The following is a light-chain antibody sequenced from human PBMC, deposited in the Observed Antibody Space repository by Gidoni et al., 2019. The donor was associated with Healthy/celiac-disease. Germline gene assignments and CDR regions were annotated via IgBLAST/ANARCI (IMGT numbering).Light chain of an antibody. CDR3: QQYGSSPPLT. Sequence: EIVLTQAPGTLSVSTGERATLSCSASQSVSSIYLARYQQKPGQAPRLLIYGASSRSPGIPDRFSGSGSGTDFTLPIIRLEPEDFAVYYCQQYGSSPPLTFGGGTKVEIK. CDR1: QSVSSIY. J-gene: IGKJ4*01. V-gene: IGKV3-20*01. CDR2: GAS.